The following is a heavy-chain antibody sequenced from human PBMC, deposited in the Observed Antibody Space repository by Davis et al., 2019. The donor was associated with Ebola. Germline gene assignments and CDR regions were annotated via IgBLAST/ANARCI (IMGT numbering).Heavy chain of an antibody. V-gene: IGHV3-21*06. D-gene: IGHD3-3*01. Sequence: PGGSLRLSCAASGFSFSTSVTNWVRQAPGRGLEWVAAITHDGEWKYYADSGKGRFTISRGNAKNSLFRQMNNLRADDTAVYHGVTRIFRVAESFWGQGTTVTVSS. CDR3: VTRIFRVAESF. CDR2: ITHDGEWK. J-gene: IGHJ6*02. CDR1: GFSFSTSV.